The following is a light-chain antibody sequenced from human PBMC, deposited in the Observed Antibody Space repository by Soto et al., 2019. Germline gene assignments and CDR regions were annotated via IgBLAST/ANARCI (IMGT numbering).Light chain of an antibody. J-gene: IGKJ1*01. Sequence: DIQMTQSPSTLSASVGDRVTITCRASQSISSWLAWYQQKPGKATKLLIYKASSLESGVPSMFSGSGSGTEFPLTISSLQPDDFATYYGQQSNSYFCTFGQGTKVELK. CDR1: QSISSW. V-gene: IGKV1-5*03. CDR3: QQSNSYFCT. CDR2: KAS.